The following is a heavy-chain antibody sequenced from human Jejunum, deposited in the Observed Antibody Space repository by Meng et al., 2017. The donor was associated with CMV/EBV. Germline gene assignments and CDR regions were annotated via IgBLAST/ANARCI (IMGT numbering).Heavy chain of an antibody. CDR1: GFTFSNAW. CDR2: IKSKADGGTT. V-gene: IGHV3-15*01. CDR3: TPELPPPAYVSFGI. J-gene: IGHJ3*02. D-gene: IGHD2-15*01. Sequence: EVQMVGSGGGLVKPGGSLRLSCAASGFTFSNAWMSWVRQGPGKGLEWVGRIKSKADGGTTDYAAPVKVRLTISRDDSKNTLYLQMNSLRTEDTAVYYCTPELPPPAYVSFGIWGQGTMVTVSS.